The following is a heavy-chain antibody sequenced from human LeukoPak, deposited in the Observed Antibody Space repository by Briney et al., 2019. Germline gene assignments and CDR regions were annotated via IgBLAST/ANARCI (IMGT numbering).Heavy chain of an antibody. J-gene: IGHJ4*02. Sequence: GGSLRLSCLTSGFTFSTNAMSWVRQAPGKGLEWISGISGSGASTYYADSVTGRFTISRDNSRNTLYLQMNSLRAEDTAIYYCTRVGYIDEGIDYWGQGTLVTVSS. V-gene: IGHV3-23*01. CDR1: GFTFSTNA. D-gene: IGHD5-24*01. CDR2: ISGSGAST. CDR3: TRVGYIDEGIDY.